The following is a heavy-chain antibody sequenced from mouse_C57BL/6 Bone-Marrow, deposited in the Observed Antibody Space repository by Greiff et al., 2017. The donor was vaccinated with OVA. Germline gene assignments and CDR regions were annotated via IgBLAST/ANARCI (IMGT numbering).Heavy chain of an antibody. V-gene: IGHV1-19*01. D-gene: IGHD2-4*01. Sequence: EVQLQQSGPVLVKPGASVKMSCKASGYTFTDYYMNWVKQSHGKSLEWIGVINPYNGGTSYNQKFKGKATLTVDKSSSTAYMELNSLTSEDSAVYYCARRGIYYDYDEGFAYWGQGTLVTVSA. CDR2: INPYNGGT. J-gene: IGHJ3*01. CDR1: GYTFTDYY. CDR3: ARRGIYYDYDEGFAY.